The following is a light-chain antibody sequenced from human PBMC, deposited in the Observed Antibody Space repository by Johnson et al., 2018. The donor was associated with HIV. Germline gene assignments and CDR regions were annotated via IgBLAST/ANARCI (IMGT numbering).Light chain of an antibody. CDR2: DNN. CDR1: SSDMGNYA. Sequence: QSVLTQPPSVSAAPGQKVTISCSGSSSDMGNYAVSWYQQLPGTAPKLLIYDNNKRPSGIPDRFSGSKSGTSATLGITGLQTWDEADYYCGTWDSSLSAIYVFGTGTKVTVL. J-gene: IGLJ1*01. V-gene: IGLV1-51*01. CDR3: GTWDSSLSAIYV.